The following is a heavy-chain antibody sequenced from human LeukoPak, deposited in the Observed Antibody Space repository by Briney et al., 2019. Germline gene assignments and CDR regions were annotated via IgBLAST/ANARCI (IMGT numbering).Heavy chain of an antibody. D-gene: IGHD1-26*01. CDR1: GGSISSYY. J-gene: IGHJ3*02. CDR2: IYTSGST. CDR3: ARDRRRERLHAFDI. V-gene: IGHV4-4*07. Sequence: SETLSLTCTVSGGSISSYYWSWIRQPAGKGLEWIGRIYTSGSTNYNPSLKSRVTMSVDTSKNQFSLKLSSVTAADTALYYCARDRRRERLHAFDIWGQGTRVTVSS.